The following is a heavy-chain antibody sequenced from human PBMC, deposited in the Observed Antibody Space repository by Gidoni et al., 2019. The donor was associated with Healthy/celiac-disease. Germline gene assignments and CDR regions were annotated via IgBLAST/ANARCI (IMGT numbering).Heavy chain of an antibody. V-gene: IGHV4-59*01. CDR3: ARWGSGSYYNWFDP. Sequence: QVQLQESGPGLVKPSETLSLTCTVSGGSISSYYWSWIRQPPGKGLEWIGYIYYSGSTNYNPSLKSRVTISVDTSKNQFSLKLSSVTAADTAVYYCARWGSGSYYNWFDPWGQGTLVTVSS. D-gene: IGHD3-10*01. CDR2: IYYSGST. J-gene: IGHJ5*02. CDR1: GGSISSYY.